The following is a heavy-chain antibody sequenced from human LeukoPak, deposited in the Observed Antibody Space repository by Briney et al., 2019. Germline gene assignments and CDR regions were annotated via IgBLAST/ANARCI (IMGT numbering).Heavy chain of an antibody. V-gene: IGHV4-34*01. CDR3: ARVGYSYVINDWSRTGLGAYPTKCYYHMDV. Sequence: TSETLSLTCAVYGGSFSDYYWGWIRQPPGKELEWIGEIHPSRSTNYSPSLKSRVTISLDASKNQFSLKLSSVAAADTAVYFCARVGYSYVINDWSRTGLGAYPTKCYYHMDVWDKGTTVTVSS. CDR2: IHPSRST. CDR1: GGSFSDYY. J-gene: IGHJ6*03. D-gene: IGHD5-18*01.